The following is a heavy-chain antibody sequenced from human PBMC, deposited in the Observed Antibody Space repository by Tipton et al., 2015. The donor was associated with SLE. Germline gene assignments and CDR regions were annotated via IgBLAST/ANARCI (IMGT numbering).Heavy chain of an antibody. J-gene: IGHJ6*03. CDR3: AKDPYSSSRYGYYYYYMDV. V-gene: IGHV3-21*04. CDR1: GLTFTRHN. Sequence: SLRLSCAASGLTFTRHNMNWVRQAPGKGLECVASTSRSSSYIYYADSVKGRFTISRDNAKNSLYLQMNSLRAEDTAVYYCAKDPYSSSRYGYYYYYMDVWGKGTTVTVSS. CDR2: TSRSSSYI. D-gene: IGHD6-13*01.